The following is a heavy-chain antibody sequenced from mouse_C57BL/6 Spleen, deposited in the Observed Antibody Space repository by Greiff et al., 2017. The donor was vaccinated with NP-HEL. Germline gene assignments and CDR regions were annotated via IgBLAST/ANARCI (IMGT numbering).Heavy chain of an antibody. J-gene: IGHJ2*01. Sequence: DVMLVESGGGLVKPGGSLKLSCAASGFTFSDYGMHWVRQAPEKGLEWVAYISSGSSTIYYADTVKGRFTISRDNAKNTLFLQMTSLRSEDTAMYYCARFLYSNYGGFDYWGQGTTLTVSS. D-gene: IGHD2-5*01. CDR1: GFTFSDYG. CDR2: ISSGSSTI. CDR3: ARFLYSNYGGFDY. V-gene: IGHV5-17*01.